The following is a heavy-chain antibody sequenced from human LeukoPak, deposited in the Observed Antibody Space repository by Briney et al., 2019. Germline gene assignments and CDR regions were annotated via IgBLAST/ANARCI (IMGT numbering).Heavy chain of an antibody. CDR3: TKKLNRGTSQNRVFDY. CDR2: ISASGDTT. J-gene: IGHJ4*02. Sequence: GGSLRLFCAGSGLTFSNYAMNWVRQAPGKGLEWVSVISASGDTTSYADSVKGRFTISRDNSKNTLYLQMNSLRAEDTAVYYCTKKLNRGTSQNRVFDYWGQGTLVTVSS. V-gene: IGHV3-23*01. CDR1: GLTFSNYA. D-gene: IGHD3-10*01.